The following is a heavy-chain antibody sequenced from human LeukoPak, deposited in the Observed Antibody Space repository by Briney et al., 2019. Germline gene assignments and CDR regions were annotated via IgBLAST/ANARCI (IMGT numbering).Heavy chain of an antibody. CDR1: GGSISSGGYY. V-gene: IGHV4-31*03. Sequence: SETLSLTCTVSGGSISSGGYYWSWIRQHPGKGLEWIGSIYYSGSTYYNPSLKGRVAISLVTSKNQFSLKLSSVTAADTAIYYCASGDNDPLFDYWGQGTLVTVSS. D-gene: IGHD1-1*01. CDR2: IYYSGST. CDR3: ASGDNDPLFDY. J-gene: IGHJ4*02.